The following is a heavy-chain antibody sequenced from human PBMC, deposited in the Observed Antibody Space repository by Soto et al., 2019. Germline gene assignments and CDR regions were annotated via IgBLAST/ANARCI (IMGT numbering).Heavy chain of an antibody. CDR3: AVGSWDGGGQLPFDY. D-gene: IGHD6-13*01. Sequence: EVQLVESGGGLIQPGRSLRLSCAASGFTFDDYAMHWVRQAPGKGLEWVSGISWNSGSIGYADSVKGRFTISRDNANNSLYLQMNSLRAEDTDLYYCAVGSWDGGGQLPFDYWGQVSLVTVCS. J-gene: IGHJ4*02. V-gene: IGHV3-9*01. CDR2: ISWNSGSI. CDR1: GFTFDDYA.